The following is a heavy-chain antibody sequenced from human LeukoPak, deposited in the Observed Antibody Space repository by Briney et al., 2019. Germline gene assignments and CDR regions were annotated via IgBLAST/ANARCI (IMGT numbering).Heavy chain of an antibody. CDR3: ARSGRGSSAGFDY. CDR1: GGSISSGGYS. Sequence: PSQTLSLTCAVSGGSISSGGYSWSWIRQPPGKGLEWIGYIYYSGSTNYTPSLKSRITISVDTSRNQFSLKLNSVTAADTAVYYCARSGRGSSAGFDYWGQGTLVTVSS. CDR2: IYYSGST. J-gene: IGHJ4*02. V-gene: IGHV4-61*08. D-gene: IGHD3-10*01.